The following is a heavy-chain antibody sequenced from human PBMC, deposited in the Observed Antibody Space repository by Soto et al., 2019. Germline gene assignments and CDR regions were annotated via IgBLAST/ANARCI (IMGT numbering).Heavy chain of an antibody. CDR3: AKEQMGPWEVAFYFDY. D-gene: IGHD1-26*01. CDR1: GFTFSSYA. V-gene: IGHV3-23*01. CDR2: ISGSGGST. Sequence: GGSLRLSCAASGFTFSSYAMSWVRQAPGKGQEWDSSISGSGGSTYYADSVKGRFTISRDNSKNTLYLQMNSLRAEDTAVYYCAKEQMGPWEVAFYFDYWGQGTLVTVSS. J-gene: IGHJ4*02.